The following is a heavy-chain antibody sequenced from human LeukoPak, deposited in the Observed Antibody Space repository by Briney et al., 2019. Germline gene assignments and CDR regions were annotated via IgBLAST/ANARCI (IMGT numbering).Heavy chain of an antibody. CDR2: ISYDGSNK. J-gene: IGHJ6*02. Sequence: VRSLRLSCAASGFTFSSYAMNWVRQAPGKGLEWVAFISYDGSNKYYADSVKGRFTISRDNSKNTLYLQMNSLRAEDTAVYYCASQGGLLWFGELSGGMDVWGQGTTVTVSS. CDR3: ASQGGLLWFGELSGGMDV. CDR1: GFTFSSYA. D-gene: IGHD3-10*01. V-gene: IGHV3-30-3*01.